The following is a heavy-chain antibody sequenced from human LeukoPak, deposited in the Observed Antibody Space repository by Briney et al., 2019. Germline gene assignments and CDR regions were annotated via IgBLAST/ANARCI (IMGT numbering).Heavy chain of an antibody. CDR2: ISSSGSTI. CDR3: AKWGDYDVLTGYYVSDY. D-gene: IGHD3-9*01. V-gene: IGHV3-48*03. CDR1: GFTFSNYE. Sequence: GGSLRLSCAASGFTFSNYEMNWVRQAPGKGLEWVSYISSSGSTIYYADSVKSRFTISRDNSKNTLYLQINSLRAEDTAVYYCAKWGDYDVLTGYYVSDYWGQGTLVTVSS. J-gene: IGHJ4*02.